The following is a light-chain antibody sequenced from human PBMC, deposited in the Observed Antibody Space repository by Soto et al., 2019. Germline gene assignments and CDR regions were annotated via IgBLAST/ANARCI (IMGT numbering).Light chain of an antibody. Sequence: EIVLTQSPGTLSLSPGERATLSCRARQSISSSYFAWYQQKPGQAPRLLIYGGSSRATGIPDRFSGSGSGTVFTLTISRLEPEDIAVYYCQQYGSSPATFGGGTKVDIK. J-gene: IGKJ4*01. CDR2: GGS. CDR1: QSISSSY. V-gene: IGKV3-20*01. CDR3: QQYGSSPAT.